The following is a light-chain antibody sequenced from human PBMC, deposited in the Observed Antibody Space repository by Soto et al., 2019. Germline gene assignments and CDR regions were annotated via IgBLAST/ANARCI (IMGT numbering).Light chain of an antibody. J-gene: IGKJ1*01. V-gene: IGKV1-5*03. CDR2: KAS. CDR1: QTISSW. CDR3: QQYIDWPTGT. Sequence: DIQITQSPSTLFGSVGDRVTITCRASQTISSWLAWYQQKPGKAPKLLIYKASTLKSGVPSRFSGSGSGTELTLTISSLQSEDFAVYSCQQYIDWPTGTFGQGTQVDI.